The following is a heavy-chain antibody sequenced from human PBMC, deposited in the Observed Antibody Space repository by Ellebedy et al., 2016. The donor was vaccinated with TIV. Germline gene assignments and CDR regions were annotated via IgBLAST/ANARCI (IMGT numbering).Heavy chain of an antibody. Sequence: GESLKISXAASGFTFSSYWMTWVRQAPGKGLEWVANIKQDGSEKYYVDSVKGRFTISRDNAKNSLYLQMNSLRAEDTAVYYCAREEGVITSYYLDYWGQGTLVTVSS. J-gene: IGHJ4*02. D-gene: IGHD3-10*01. V-gene: IGHV3-7*01. CDR1: GFTFSSYW. CDR2: IKQDGSEK. CDR3: AREEGVITSYYLDY.